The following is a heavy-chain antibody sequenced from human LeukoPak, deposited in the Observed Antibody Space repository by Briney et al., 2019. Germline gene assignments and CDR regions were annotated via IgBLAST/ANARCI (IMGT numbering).Heavy chain of an antibody. Sequence: ASVKVSCKASGYTFTSYYMHWVRQAPGQGLEWMGIINPSGGSTSYAQKFQGRVTITADESTSTAYMELSSLRSEDTAVYYCASPYSSSPYYYYYMDVWGKGTTVTVSS. V-gene: IGHV1-46*01. CDR2: INPSGGST. D-gene: IGHD6-13*01. J-gene: IGHJ6*03. CDR1: GYTFTSYY. CDR3: ASPYSSSPYYYYYMDV.